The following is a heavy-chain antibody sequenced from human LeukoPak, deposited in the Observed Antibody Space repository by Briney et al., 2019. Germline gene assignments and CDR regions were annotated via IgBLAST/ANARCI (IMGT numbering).Heavy chain of an antibody. CDR3: ARSTGSSGYTQW. V-gene: IGHV1-2*02. J-gene: IGHJ4*02. CDR2: INPNSGGT. D-gene: IGHD3-22*01. CDR1: GYTFTGYY. Sequence: ASVKVSCKASGYTFTGYYMHWVRQAPGQGLEWMGWINPNSGGTNYAQKFQGRVTITADKSTSTAYMELSSLRSEDTAVYYCARSTGSSGYTQWWGQGTLVTVSS.